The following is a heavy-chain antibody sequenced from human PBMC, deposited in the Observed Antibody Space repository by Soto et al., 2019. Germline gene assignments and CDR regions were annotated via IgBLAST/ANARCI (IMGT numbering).Heavy chain of an antibody. J-gene: IGHJ4*02. CDR2: IYYSGTT. D-gene: IGHD5-12*01. CDR3: ARRIVATETFDY. Sequence: PSETLSLTCTVSGDSITSNSYFWAWIRQPPGKGLEWIGSIYYSGTTYYNPSLKSRVTISVDRSKNQFSLKLSSVTAAGTAVYYCARRIVATETFDYWGQGTLVTVSS. V-gene: IGHV4-39*01. CDR1: GDSITSNSYF.